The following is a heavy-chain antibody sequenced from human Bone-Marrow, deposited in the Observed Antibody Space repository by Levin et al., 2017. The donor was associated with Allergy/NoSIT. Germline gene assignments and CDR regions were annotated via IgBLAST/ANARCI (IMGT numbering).Heavy chain of an antibody. V-gene: IGHV4-30-2*01. CDR3: ARDRPGDYYGMDG. J-gene: IGHJ6*02. Sequence: PSETLSLTCTVSGDSIRSGAYSWNWIRQPPGKGLEWIGYIFQSGSTYYKQSLKSRVTISIDRSKNQFSLKLNSVTAADTAVYYCARDRPGDYYGMDGWGQGTTVIVSS. CDR2: IFQSGST. CDR1: GDSIRSGAYS.